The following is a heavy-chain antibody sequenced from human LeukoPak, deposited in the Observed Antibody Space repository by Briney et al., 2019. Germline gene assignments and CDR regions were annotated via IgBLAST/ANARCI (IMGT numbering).Heavy chain of an antibody. CDR3: ARFSSIAAAFDY. D-gene: IGHD6-13*01. CDR1: GVAISRGGYA. Sequence: PSETLSLTCAVSGVAISRGGYAWNWIRQPPGKGLEWIAYIYHSGTTYYNPSLKSRATISVDMSKNQFSLNLSSVTAADTAVYYCARFSSIAAAFDYWGLGTLVTVSS. CDR2: IYHSGTT. V-gene: IGHV4-30-4*07. J-gene: IGHJ4*02.